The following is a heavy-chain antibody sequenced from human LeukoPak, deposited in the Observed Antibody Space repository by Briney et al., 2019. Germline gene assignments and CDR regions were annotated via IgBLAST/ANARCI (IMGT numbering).Heavy chain of an antibody. J-gene: IGHJ4*02. CDR1: GFTFSSCW. CDR3: ARDGGTGIPFDY. V-gene: IGHV3-7*01. D-gene: IGHD1-1*01. Sequence: GGSLRLSCAASGFTFSSCWMSWVRQAPGKGLEWVANIKQDGSDKYSADPVKGRFTISRDNAKNSLYLQMNSLRAEDTAVYYCARDGGTGIPFDYWGQGTLVTVSS. CDR2: IKQDGSDK.